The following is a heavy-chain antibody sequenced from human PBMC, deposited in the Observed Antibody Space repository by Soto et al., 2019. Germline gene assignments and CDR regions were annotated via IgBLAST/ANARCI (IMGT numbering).Heavy chain of an antibody. D-gene: IGHD6-13*01. J-gene: IGHJ5*02. CDR2: MNPNSGNT. CDR3: ARGFQQQLNWFDP. Sequence: ASVKVSCKASGYTFTSYDINWVRQATGQGLEWMGWMNPNSGNTGYAQKFQGKVTMTTNTSISTAYMELSSLRSEDKAVYYCARGFQQQLNWFDPWGQGTLVTVSS. CDR1: GYTFTSYD. V-gene: IGHV1-8*01.